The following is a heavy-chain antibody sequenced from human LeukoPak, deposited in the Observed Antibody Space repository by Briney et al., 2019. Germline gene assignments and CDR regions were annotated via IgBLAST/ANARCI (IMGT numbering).Heavy chain of an antibody. CDR3: ARKGYSYGPGGAFDI. V-gene: IGHV4-34*01. CDR2: INHSGGT. Sequence: SETLSLTCAVYGGSFSGYYWSWIRQPPGKGLEWIGEINHSGGTNYNPSLKSRVTISLGTTKNQFSLKLSSVTAADTAVYYCARKGYSYGPGGAFDIWGQGTMVTVSS. J-gene: IGHJ3*02. CDR1: GGSFSGYY. D-gene: IGHD5-18*01.